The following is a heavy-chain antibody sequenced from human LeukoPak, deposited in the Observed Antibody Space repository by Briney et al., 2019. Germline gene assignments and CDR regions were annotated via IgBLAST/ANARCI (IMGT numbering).Heavy chain of an antibody. CDR3: ARGNDFWSGYSYYYYGMDV. D-gene: IGHD3-3*01. Sequence: SETLSLTCTVSGGSISSGDYYWSWIRQHPGKGLEWIGYIYYSGSTYYNPSLKSRVTISVDTSKNQFSLKLSSVTAADTAVYYCARGNDFWSGYSYYYYGMDVWGQGTTVTVSS. V-gene: IGHV4-31*03. CDR1: GGSISSGDYY. CDR2: IYYSGST. J-gene: IGHJ6*02.